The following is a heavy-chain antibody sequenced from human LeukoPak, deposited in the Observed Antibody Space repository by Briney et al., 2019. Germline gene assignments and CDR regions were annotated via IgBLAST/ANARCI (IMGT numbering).Heavy chain of an antibody. Sequence: SETLSLTCNVSGGSIGSRSFHWGWIRQPPGQGLEFIGSIDHSGNTNYNSSLKSRVTISADTSRNQFSLKLRSVTAADTAVYYCARRTSGGYSGYIDRWGLGTLVTVSS. CDR3: ARRTSGGYSGYIDR. CDR1: GGSIGSRSFH. J-gene: IGHJ5*02. D-gene: IGHD5-12*01. V-gene: IGHV4-39*01. CDR2: IDHSGNT.